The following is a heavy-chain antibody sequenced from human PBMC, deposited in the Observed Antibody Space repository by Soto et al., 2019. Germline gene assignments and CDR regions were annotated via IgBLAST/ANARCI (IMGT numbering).Heavy chain of an antibody. CDR1: GGSISVYY. Sequence: SETLSLTCSISGGSISVYYWSWIRQRPGQGLEWIGYIYASGSPYYNPSLRSRVTISADTSKNQISLKLTSPTAADTAVYYCAIGVGSSPPRYWGRGTLVTVSS. J-gene: IGHJ4*02. D-gene: IGHD1-26*01. CDR2: IYASGSP. V-gene: IGHV4-59*01. CDR3: AIGVGSSPPRY.